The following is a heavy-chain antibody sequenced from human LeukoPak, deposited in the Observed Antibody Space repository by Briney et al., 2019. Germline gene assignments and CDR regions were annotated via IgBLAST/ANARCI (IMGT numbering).Heavy chain of an antibody. V-gene: IGHV3-30-3*01. J-gene: IGHJ6*04. CDR3: AKDFSGSDV. CDR1: GFTFSSYA. Sequence: GGSLRLSCAASGFTFSSYAMSWVRQAPGKGLEWVAVISYDGSNKYYADSVKGRFTISRDNSKNTLYLQMNSLRAEDTAVYYCAKDFSGSDVWGKGTTVTVSS. D-gene: IGHD6-19*01. CDR2: ISYDGSNK.